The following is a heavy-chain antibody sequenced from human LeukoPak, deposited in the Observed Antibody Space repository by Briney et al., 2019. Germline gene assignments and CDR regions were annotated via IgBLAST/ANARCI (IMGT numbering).Heavy chain of an antibody. CDR2: IYSGGST. Sequence: GGSLRLSCAASGFTVSNNYMSWVRQAPGKGLEWVSIIYSGGSTHYADSVKGQFTISRDNSKNTVYLQMNSLRAEDTAVYYCAREAGVDYDSRKGFDYWGQGTLVTVSS. CDR3: AREAGVDYDSRKGFDY. CDR1: GFTVSNNY. J-gene: IGHJ4*02. V-gene: IGHV3-53*01. D-gene: IGHD3-22*01.